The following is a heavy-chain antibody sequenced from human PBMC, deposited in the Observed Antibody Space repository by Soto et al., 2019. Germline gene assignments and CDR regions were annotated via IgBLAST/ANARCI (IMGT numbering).Heavy chain of an antibody. CDR2: IYYSGST. V-gene: IGHV4-30-4*01. J-gene: IGHJ5*02. Sequence: SETLSLTCTVSGGSISSGDYYWSWIRQPPGKGLEWIGYIYYSGSTYYNPSLKSRVTISVDTSKNQFSLKLSSVTAADTAVYYCAGGPYYYDSSGSWGQGTLVTFSS. CDR3: AGGPYYYDSSGS. D-gene: IGHD3-22*01. CDR1: GGSISSGDYY.